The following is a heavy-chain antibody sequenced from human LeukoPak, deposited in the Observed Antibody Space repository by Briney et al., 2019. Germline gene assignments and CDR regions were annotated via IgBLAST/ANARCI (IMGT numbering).Heavy chain of an antibody. CDR2: MNSDGSTT. V-gene: IGHV3-74*01. Sequence: GGSLRLSCAASGFTFSSYSMNWVRQAPGKGLVWVSRMNSDGSTTNYADSVKGRFTISRDNSKNTLYLQVNSLRAEDTAVYYCAKDLVGVGATYFDYWGQGTLVTVSS. D-gene: IGHD1-26*01. CDR1: GFTFSSYS. CDR3: AKDLVGVGATYFDY. J-gene: IGHJ4*02.